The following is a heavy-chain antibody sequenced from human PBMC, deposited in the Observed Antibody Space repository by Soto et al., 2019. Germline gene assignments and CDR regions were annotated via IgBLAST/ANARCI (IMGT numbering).Heavy chain of an antibody. D-gene: IGHD3-16*01. V-gene: IGHV3-74*01. CDR2: IDSDGGAT. CDR1: GFAFETYA. Sequence: EVQLVESGGGLVQPGGSLRLSCAASGFAFETYAMHWVRQTAGKGPEWVSRIDSDGGATAYADSVRGRFSISRDNAKNTSYLLMNSLRAGDTAVYYCIKRKHVYQQWGEGTLVTVSS. CDR3: IKRKHVYQQ. J-gene: IGHJ4*01.